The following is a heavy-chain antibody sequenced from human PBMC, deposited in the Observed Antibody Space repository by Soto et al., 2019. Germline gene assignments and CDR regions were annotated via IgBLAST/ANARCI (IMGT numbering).Heavy chain of an antibody. CDR3: ARAPYCTNGVCSPGSLNWFDP. V-gene: IGHV4-34*01. J-gene: IGHJ5*02. CDR1: GGSFSGYY. D-gene: IGHD2-8*01. CDR2: INHSGST. Sequence: SETLSLTCAVYGGSFSGYYWSWIRQPPGKGLEWIGEINHSGSTNYNPSLKSRVTISVDTSKNQFSLKLSSVTAADTAVYYCARAPYCTNGVCSPGSLNWFDPWGQGTRVTVSS.